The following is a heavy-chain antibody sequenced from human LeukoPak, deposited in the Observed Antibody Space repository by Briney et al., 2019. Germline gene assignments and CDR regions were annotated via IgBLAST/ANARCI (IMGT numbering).Heavy chain of an antibody. Sequence: ASVKVSCKASGYTFTSYSIRWVRQAPGQGLEWMGWISAYNGNTNYAQKLQGRVTMTTDTSTSTAYMELRSLRSDDTAVYYCARDSLDNWNGLGNWFDPWGQGTLVTVSS. D-gene: IGHD1-1*01. CDR1: GYTFTSYS. V-gene: IGHV1-18*01. CDR3: ARDSLDNWNGLGNWFDP. J-gene: IGHJ5*02. CDR2: ISAYNGNT.